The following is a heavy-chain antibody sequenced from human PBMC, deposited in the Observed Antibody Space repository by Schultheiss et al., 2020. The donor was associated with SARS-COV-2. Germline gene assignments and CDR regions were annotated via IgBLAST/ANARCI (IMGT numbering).Heavy chain of an antibody. J-gene: IGHJ4*02. V-gene: IGHV3-15*01. CDR1: GFTFSSYA. CDR2: IKSKTDGGTT. Sequence: GGSLRLSCAASGFTFSSYAMHWVRQAPGKGLEWVGRIKSKTDGGTTDYAAPVKGRFTISRDDSKNTLYLQMNSLKTEDTAVYYCTTAPYGDYDYWGQGTLVTVSS. CDR3: TTAPYGDYDY. D-gene: IGHD4-17*01.